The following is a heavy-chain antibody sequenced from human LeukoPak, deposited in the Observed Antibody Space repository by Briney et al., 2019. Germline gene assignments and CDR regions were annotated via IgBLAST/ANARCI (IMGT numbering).Heavy chain of an antibody. D-gene: IGHD3/OR15-3a*01. Sequence: GRSLRLCCAASGFTFSSYAMHWVRQAPGKGLEWVAVISYDGSNKYYADSVKGRFTISRDNAKNSLYLQMNSLRAEDTAVYYCARGGLDYWGQGTLVTVSS. V-gene: IGHV3-30-3*01. J-gene: IGHJ4*02. CDR1: GFTFSSYA. CDR3: ARGGLDY. CDR2: ISYDGSNK.